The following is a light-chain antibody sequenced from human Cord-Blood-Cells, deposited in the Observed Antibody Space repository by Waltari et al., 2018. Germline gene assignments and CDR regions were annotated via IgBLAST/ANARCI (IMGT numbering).Light chain of an antibody. V-gene: IGKV4-1*01. CDR2: WAS. J-gene: IGKJ5*01. Sequence: DIVMTQSPDSLAVSLGERATINCKSSQSVLYSSNNKNYLAWYQQKPGQPPQLLIYWASTRESGVPHRCSGSGSGTDFTLTISSLQAEDVAVYYCQQYYSTPPITFGQGTRLEIK. CDR3: QQYYSTPPIT. CDR1: QSVLYSSNNKNY.